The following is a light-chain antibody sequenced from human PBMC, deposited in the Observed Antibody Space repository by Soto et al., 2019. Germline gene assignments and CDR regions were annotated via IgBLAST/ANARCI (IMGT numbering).Light chain of an antibody. J-gene: IGKJ4*01. V-gene: IGKV1-5*01. CDR3: QQYDNYPLT. CDR2: DAS. Sequence: DIQMPQSPATLSASVGDSVTITCRASQSVRSWLAWYQQKPGTAPKLLIFDASRLESGVPSRFSGSASGTEFTLTISSLQPDDFATYYCQQYDNYPLTVGGGNKVDIK. CDR1: QSVRSW.